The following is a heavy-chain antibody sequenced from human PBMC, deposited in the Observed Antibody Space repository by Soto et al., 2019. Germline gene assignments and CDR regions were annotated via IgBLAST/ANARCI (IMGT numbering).Heavy chain of an antibody. CDR1: GFTFTSYW. CDR2: INSDGTST. D-gene: IGHD1-26*01. CDR3: TRSITGYSYADT. Sequence: EVKLVESRGGLVQPGGSLRLSCAASGFTFTSYWMHWVRQAPGKGLVWVSRINSDGTSTVYVDSVKGRFTISRDNAKNTLYLQMDSLRAEDTAVYYCTRSITGYSYADTWGQGTLVTVSS. V-gene: IGHV3-74*01. J-gene: IGHJ5*02.